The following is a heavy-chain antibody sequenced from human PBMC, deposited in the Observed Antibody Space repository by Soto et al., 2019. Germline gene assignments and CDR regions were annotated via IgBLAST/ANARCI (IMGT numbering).Heavy chain of an antibody. J-gene: IGHJ5*02. CDR2: INPNSGGT. Sequence: VASVKVSCKASGYTFTGYYMHWVRQAPGQGLEWMGWINPNSGGTNYAQKFQGRVTMTRDTSISTAYMELSRLRSDDTAVYYCARAPIVVVTAHFDPWGQGTLVTVSS. V-gene: IGHV1-2*02. CDR1: GYTFTGYY. D-gene: IGHD2-21*02. CDR3: ARAPIVVVTAHFDP.